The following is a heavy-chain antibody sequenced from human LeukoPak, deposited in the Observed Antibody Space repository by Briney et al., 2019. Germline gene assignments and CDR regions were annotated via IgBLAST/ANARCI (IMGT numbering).Heavy chain of an antibody. D-gene: IGHD3-10*01. V-gene: IGHV3-30*02. J-gene: IGHJ4*02. Sequence: GGSLRLSCAASGFTFSNYGMHWVRQAPGKGLEWVAFIYYHGNNKNYADFVKGRFTISRDNSKNTLFLQMNSLRAEDTAVYYCARGNYYGSGCDFWGQESLVTVSS. CDR3: ARGNYYGSGCDF. CDR1: GFTFSNYG. CDR2: IYYHGNNK.